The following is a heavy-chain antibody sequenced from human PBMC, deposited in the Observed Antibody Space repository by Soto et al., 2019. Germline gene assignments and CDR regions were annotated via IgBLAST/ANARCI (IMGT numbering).Heavy chain of an antibody. CDR2: IYYSGST. Sequence: PSETLSLTCTVYGGSISSGDYYWSWIRQPPGKGLEWIGYIYYSGSTNYNPSLKSRVTISVDTSKNQFSLKLSSVTAADTAVYYCARQRISDIVARPMGPPYFNYWGQGTLVTVSS. D-gene: IGHD5-12*01. CDR3: ARQRISDIVARPMGPPYFNY. J-gene: IGHJ4*02. CDR1: GGSISSGDYY. V-gene: IGHV4-30-4*01.